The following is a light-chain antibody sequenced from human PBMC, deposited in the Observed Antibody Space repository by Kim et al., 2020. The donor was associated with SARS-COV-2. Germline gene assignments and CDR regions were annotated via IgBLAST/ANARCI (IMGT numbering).Light chain of an antibody. CDR1: SSDVGGYNY. CDR2: DVS. Sequence: QSITICCTGTSSDVGGYNYVAWYQQHPGKAPKLMIYDVSNRPSGVSNRFSGSKSGNTASLTISGLQAEDEADYYCSSYTSSSTPVVFGGGTQLTVL. CDR3: SSYTSSSTPVV. J-gene: IGLJ2*01. V-gene: IGLV2-14*03.